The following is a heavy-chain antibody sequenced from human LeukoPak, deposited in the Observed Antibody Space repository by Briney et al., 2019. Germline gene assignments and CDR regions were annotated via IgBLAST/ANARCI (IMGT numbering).Heavy chain of an antibody. V-gene: IGHV1-2*02. CDR3: ARGPHSGVVVPAAFEFYMDV. CDR2: INPNSGGT. J-gene: IGHJ6*03. D-gene: IGHD2-2*01. Sequence: ASVKVSCKASGYTFTGYYMQWVRQAPGQGLEWMGWINPNSGGTNYAQKFQGRITMTRDTSISTAYMELSRLRSDDTAVYYCARGPHSGVVVPAAFEFYMDVWGKGTTVTISS. CDR1: GYTFTGYY.